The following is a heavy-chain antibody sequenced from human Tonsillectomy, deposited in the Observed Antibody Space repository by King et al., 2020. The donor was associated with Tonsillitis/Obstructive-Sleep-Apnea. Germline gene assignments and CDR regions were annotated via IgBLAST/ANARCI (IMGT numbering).Heavy chain of an antibody. D-gene: IGHD1-26*01. V-gene: IGHV3-48*02. CDR2: ISSSSSTI. CDR3: ARVGGDRWELLYYFDY. Sequence: VQLVESGGGLVQPGGSLRLSCAASGFTFSSYSMNWVRQAPGKGLEWVSYISSSSSTIYYADSVKGRFTISRDNAKNSLYLQMNSLRDEDTAVYYCARVGGDRWELLYYFDYWGQGTLVTVSS. J-gene: IGHJ4*02. CDR1: GFTFSSYS.